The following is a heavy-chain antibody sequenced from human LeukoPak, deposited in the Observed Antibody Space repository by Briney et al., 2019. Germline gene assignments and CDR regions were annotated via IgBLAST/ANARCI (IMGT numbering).Heavy chain of an antibody. J-gene: IGHJ4*02. CDR2: MNPNSGNT. V-gene: IGHV1-8*01. Sequence: GASVKVSCKASGYTFTSYDINWVRQATGQGLEWMGWMNPNSGNTGYAQKFQGRVTMTRNTSISTAYMELRSLRSDDTAVYYCARSQGYSSSSALGYFDYWGQGTLVTVSS. CDR3: ARSQGYSSSSALGYFDY. D-gene: IGHD6-6*01. CDR1: GYTFTSYD.